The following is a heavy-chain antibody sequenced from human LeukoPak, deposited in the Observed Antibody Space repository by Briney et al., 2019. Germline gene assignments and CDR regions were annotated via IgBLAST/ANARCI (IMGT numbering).Heavy chain of an antibody. V-gene: IGHV3-23*01. Sequence: GGSXRLSCAASGXTFXSXXXXXXXXXPXXXXXWLSAIXGSGXSTYYADSVQGRFTISRDNSKNTLYLQMSSLRVEXTAVYYCANSPKSDYWGQGTLVTVSS. CDR1: GXTFXSXX. CDR2: IXGSGXST. CDR3: ANSPKSDY. J-gene: IGHJ4*02.